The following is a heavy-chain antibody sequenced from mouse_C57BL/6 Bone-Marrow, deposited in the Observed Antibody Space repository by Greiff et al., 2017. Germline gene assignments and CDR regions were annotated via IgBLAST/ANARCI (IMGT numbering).Heavy chain of an antibody. J-gene: IGHJ2*01. CDR1: GFNIKDDY. Sequence: VQLKQSGAELVRPGASVKLSCTASGFNIKDDYMHWVKQRPEQGLEWIGWIDPENGDTEYASKFQGKATITADTSSNTAYLQLSSLTSEYTAVYYCTSYGSFDYWGQGTTLTVSS. D-gene: IGHD1-1*01. V-gene: IGHV14-4*01. CDR2: IDPENGDT. CDR3: TSYGSFDY.